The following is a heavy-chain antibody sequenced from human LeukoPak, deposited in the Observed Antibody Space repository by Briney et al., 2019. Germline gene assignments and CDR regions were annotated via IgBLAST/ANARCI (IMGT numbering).Heavy chain of an antibody. CDR1: GFTFSSYG. CDR3: ARARGSGYYFDY. J-gene: IGHJ4*02. D-gene: IGHD3-22*01. Sequence: GGSLRLSCAASGFTFSSYGMHWVRQAPGKGLEWVAVISYDGSNKYYADSVKGRFTISRDNAKNSLYLQMNSLRAEDTAVYYCARARGSGYYFDYWGQGTLVTVSS. V-gene: IGHV3-30*03. CDR2: ISYDGSNK.